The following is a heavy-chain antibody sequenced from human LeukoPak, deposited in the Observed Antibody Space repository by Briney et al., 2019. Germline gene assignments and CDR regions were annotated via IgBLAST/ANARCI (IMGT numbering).Heavy chain of an antibody. Sequence: SETLSLTCSVSGYSISNDYYWSWIRQSPGKGLEWIGRILQSGNTYYNPSLDNRVTISVDTSKNQFSLILRFVTAADTAVYYCARDRGHRRVEYQYDSSGYWGQGTLVTVSS. V-gene: IGHV4-38-2*02. CDR2: ILQSGNT. J-gene: IGHJ4*02. D-gene: IGHD3-22*01. CDR1: GYSISNDYY. CDR3: ARDRGHRRVEYQYDSSGY.